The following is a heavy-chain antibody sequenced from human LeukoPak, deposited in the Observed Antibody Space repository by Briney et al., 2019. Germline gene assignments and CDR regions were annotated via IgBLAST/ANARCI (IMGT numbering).Heavy chain of an antibody. J-gene: IGHJ4*02. Sequence: GGSLRLSCEGSGFSFNGYAMSWVRQAPGKGLEWVAVTGGSDDNTHYADSVKGRFSISRDTSENRLFLQMNSLRPDDSALYYCTKDLMTGFSSGWYLAYWGQGTLVTASS. CDR1: GFSFNGYA. CDR2: TGGSDDNT. CDR3: TKDLMTGFSSGWYLAY. D-gene: IGHD6-19*01. V-gene: IGHV3-23*01.